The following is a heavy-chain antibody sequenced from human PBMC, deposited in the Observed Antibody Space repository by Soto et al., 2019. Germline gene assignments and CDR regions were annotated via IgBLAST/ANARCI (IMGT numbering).Heavy chain of an antibody. CDR2: IYYSGST. D-gene: IGHD3-3*01. V-gene: IGHV4-30-4*01. J-gene: IGHJ4*02. Sequence: PSETLSLTCTVSDDSISSGDYYWNWIRQAPGKGLQWIGNIYYSGSTDYSPSLRSRVFISMDTSKNQFSLRLSSVTAADTAVYYCARDGFFGRSGYFDYWGKGILVT. CDR1: DDSISSGDYY. CDR3: ARDGFFGRSGYFDY.